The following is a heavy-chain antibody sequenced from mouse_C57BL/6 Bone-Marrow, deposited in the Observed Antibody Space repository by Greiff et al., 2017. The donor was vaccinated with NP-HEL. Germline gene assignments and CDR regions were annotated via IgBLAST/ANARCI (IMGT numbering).Heavy chain of an antibody. CDR1: GYTFTDYY. D-gene: IGHD1-1*01. V-gene: IGHV1-76*01. J-gene: IGHJ4*01. CDR3: ARDYGRDYYAMDY. Sequence: VKLMESGAELVRPGASVKLSCKASGYTFTDYYINWVKQRPGQGLEWIARIYPGSGNTYYNEKFKGKATLTAEKSSSTAYMQLSSLTSEDSAVYFCARDYGRDYYAMDYWGQGTSVTVSS. CDR2: IYPGSGNT.